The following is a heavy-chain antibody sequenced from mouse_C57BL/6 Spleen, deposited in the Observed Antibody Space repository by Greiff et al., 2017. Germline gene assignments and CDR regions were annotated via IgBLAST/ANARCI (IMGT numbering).Heavy chain of an antibody. CDR1: GFTFSDYG. J-gene: IGHJ2*01. CDR2: ISSGSSTI. CDR3: ATGITTVVFDY. D-gene: IGHD1-1*01. Sequence: DVKLVESGGGLVKPGGSLKLSCAASGFTFSDYGMHWVRQAPEKGLEWVAYISSGSSTIYYADTVKGRFTISRDNAKNTLFLQMTSLRSEDTAMYYCATGITTVVFDYWGQGTTLTVSS. V-gene: IGHV5-17*01.